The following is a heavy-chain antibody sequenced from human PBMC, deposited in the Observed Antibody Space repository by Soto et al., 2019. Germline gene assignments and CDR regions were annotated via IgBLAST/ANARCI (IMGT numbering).Heavy chain of an antibody. D-gene: IGHD3-22*01. CDR1: GFTFGDYA. V-gene: IGHV3-49*04. Sequence: SLRLSCTASGFTFGDYAMSWVRQAPGKGLEWVGFIRSKAYGGTTEYAASVKGRFTISRDDSKSIAYLQMNSLKTEDTAVYYCTREDYYDSSGLDYWGQGTLVTVSS. CDR2: IRSKAYGGTT. J-gene: IGHJ4*02. CDR3: TREDYYDSSGLDY.